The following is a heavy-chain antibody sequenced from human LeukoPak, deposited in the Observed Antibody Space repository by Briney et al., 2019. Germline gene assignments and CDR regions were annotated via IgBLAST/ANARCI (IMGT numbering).Heavy chain of an antibody. Sequence: GGSLTLSCPASGFTFSDYWMSWVRQAPGKGLEWVANIKQDESKKYYVDSVKGRFTISRDNAKKSLYLQMNNLRAEDTAVYYCARDGSSFDYWGQGTPVTVSP. D-gene: IGHD2-15*01. CDR3: ARDGSSFDY. J-gene: IGHJ4*02. V-gene: IGHV3-7*01. CDR2: IKQDESKK. CDR1: GFTFSDYW.